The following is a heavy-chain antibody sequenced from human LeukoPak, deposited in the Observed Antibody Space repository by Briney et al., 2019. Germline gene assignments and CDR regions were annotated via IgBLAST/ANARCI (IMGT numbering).Heavy chain of an antibody. J-gene: IGHJ4*02. CDR2: FYASGTT. CDR1: GYSISSGYY. V-gene: IGHV4-38-2*02. Sequence: SETLSLTCTVSGYSISSGYYWGWIRQPAGRGLEWIGRFYASGTTNTSPSLKSRVTMSVDTSKNQFSLKLSSVTAADTAVYYCAKDSSTWGNLAGHFDSWGQGTLVTVSS. CDR3: AKDSSTWGNLAGHFDS. D-gene: IGHD6-13*01.